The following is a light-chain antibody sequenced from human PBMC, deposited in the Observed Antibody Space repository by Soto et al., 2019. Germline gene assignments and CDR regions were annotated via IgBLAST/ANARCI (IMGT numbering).Light chain of an antibody. Sequence: EIVLTQSPATLSLSPGARATLSCRASQSVTTCLAWYQQKPGQAPRLLISDASYKATCIPARFSGSGCETHFPLTSSSLEPVDFDVYYCQQRFSWAWLTLGGGTKGEMK. V-gene: IGKV3-11*01. CDR1: QSVTTC. CDR2: DAS. J-gene: IGKJ4*01. CDR3: QQRFSWAWLT.